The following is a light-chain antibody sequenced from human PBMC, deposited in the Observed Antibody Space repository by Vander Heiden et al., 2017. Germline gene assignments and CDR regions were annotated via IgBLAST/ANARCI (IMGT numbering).Light chain of an antibody. Sequence: QAGLTQPPSVSKGLRQTATLTCTGNSNNVGNQGAAWLQQHQGHPPKLLSYRNNNRPSGISERLSASRSGNTASLTITGLQPEDEADYDCSAWDSSLSAWVFGGGTKLTVL. CDR1: SNNVGNQG. CDR2: RNN. CDR3: SAWDSSLSAWV. J-gene: IGLJ3*02. V-gene: IGLV10-54*01.